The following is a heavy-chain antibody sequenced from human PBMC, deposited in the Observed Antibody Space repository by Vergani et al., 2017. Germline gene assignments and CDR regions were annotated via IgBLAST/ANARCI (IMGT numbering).Heavy chain of an antibody. J-gene: IGHJ6*02. CDR1: GGSISSYY. CDR2: IYYSGST. D-gene: IGHD3-10*01. CDR3: ARELSYYYGSGSDDYNPYYYEGMDV. V-gene: IGHV4-59*12. Sequence: QVQLQESGPGLVKPSETLSLTCTVSGGSISSYYWSWIRQPPGKGLEWIGYIYYSGSTNYNPSLKSRVTILVDRSKSQLSLKLTSVTAGDTAVYFCARELSYYYGSGSDDYNPYYYEGMDVWG.